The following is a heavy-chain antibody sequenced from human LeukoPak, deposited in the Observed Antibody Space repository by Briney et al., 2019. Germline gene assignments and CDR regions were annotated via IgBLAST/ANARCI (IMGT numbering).Heavy chain of an antibody. J-gene: IGHJ4*02. CDR3: AREVGIAVAGPTGAFDY. CDR1: GGTFSSYA. V-gene: IGHV1-69*01. D-gene: IGHD6-19*01. CDR2: IIPIFGTA. Sequence: SVKVSCKASGGTFSSYAISWVRQAPGQGLEWMGGIIPIFGTANYAQKFQGRVTITADESTSTAYMELSSLRSEDTAVYYCAREVGIAVAGPTGAFDYWAREPWSPSPQ.